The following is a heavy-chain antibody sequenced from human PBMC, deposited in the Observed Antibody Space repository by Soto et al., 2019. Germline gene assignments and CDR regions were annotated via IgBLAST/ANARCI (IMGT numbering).Heavy chain of an antibody. CDR2: IFYSGST. CDR3: ASMIGGPVLSFDS. CDR1: GGSISSYY. V-gene: IGHV4-59*01. Sequence: QVQLQESGPGLVKPSETLSLTCTVSGGSISSYYWSWIRQPPGKGLEWIGFIFYSGSTSYNPALNRRVTISIDTSEYQFSLKLNSVTVADTAVYYCASMIGGPVLSFDSWGQGTLVAVSS. J-gene: IGHJ5*01. D-gene: IGHD3-10*02.